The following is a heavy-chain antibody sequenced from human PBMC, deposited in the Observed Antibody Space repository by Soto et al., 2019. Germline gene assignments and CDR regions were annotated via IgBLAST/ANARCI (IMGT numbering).Heavy chain of an antibody. J-gene: IGHJ5*02. CDR3: ARDSADFWSGPIKGVPNWFDP. Sequence: SETLSLTCTVSGDSITNSNYYWGWFRQPPGKGLEWIASIYYIGSTYYNPSLKSRVTISVDTSNNQFSLNLNSVTASDTAVYYCARDSADFWSGPIKGVPNWFDPWGQGTLVTVSS. V-gene: IGHV4-39*02. CDR1: GDSITNSNYY. CDR2: IYYIGST. D-gene: IGHD3-3*01.